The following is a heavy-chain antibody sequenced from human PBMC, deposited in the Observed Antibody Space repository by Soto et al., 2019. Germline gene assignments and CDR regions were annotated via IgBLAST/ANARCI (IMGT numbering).Heavy chain of an antibody. V-gene: IGHV4-59*08. CDR2: IYYSGST. D-gene: IGHD6-13*01. CDR3: AQQLPDFYFDY. Sequence: QVQLQESGPGLVKPSETLSLTCTVSGGSISSYYWSWIRQPPGKGLEWIGYIYYSGSTNYNPSLKSRVTISVDTSKNQFSLKLSSVTAADTAVYYCAQQLPDFYFDYWGQGTLVTVSS. CDR1: GGSISSYY. J-gene: IGHJ4*02.